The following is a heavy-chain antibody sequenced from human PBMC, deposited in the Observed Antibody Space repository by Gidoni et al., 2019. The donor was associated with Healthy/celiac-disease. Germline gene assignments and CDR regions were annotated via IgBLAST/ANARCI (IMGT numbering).Heavy chain of an antibody. J-gene: IGHJ4*02. V-gene: IGHV3-21*01. CDR3: ARGSGYRRVSNS. CDR1: GFTFSTDS. D-gene: IGHD3-22*01. Sequence: EVQLVESGGGLVKPGGSLRLSGAASGFTFSTDSMNWVRQAPGKGLEWVSSISSSSIYIYYADSVKGRFTISRDNAKNSLYLQMNSLRAEDTAVYYCARGSGYRRVSNSWGQGTLVTVSS. CDR2: ISSSSIYI.